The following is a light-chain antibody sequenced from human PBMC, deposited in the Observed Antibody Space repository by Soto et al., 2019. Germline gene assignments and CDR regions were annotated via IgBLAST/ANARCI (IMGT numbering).Light chain of an antibody. CDR1: SSDVGGYNY. Sequence: QSVLTQPASVSGSPGQSITISCTGTSSDVGGYNYVSWYQQHPGKAPKLMIYDVSNRPSGVSNRFSGFKSGNTASLTISGLQAEDEADYYCSSYTSSSTLPFGTGTKVTVL. CDR3: SSYTSSSTLP. CDR2: DVS. V-gene: IGLV2-14*01. J-gene: IGLJ1*01.